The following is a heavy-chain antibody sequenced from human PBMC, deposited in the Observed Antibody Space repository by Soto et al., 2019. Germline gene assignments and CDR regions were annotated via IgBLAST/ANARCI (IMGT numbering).Heavy chain of an antibody. Sequence: GGSLRLSCAASGFTFSSYSMNWVRQAPGKGLEWVSSISSSSSYIYYADSVKGRFTISRDNAKNSLYLQMNSLRAEDTAVYYCARDRGSRQLDYPTYNWFDPWGQGTLVTVSS. CDR3: ARDRGSRQLDYPTYNWFDP. J-gene: IGHJ5*02. CDR1: GFTFSSYS. D-gene: IGHD6-6*01. CDR2: ISSSSSYI. V-gene: IGHV3-21*01.